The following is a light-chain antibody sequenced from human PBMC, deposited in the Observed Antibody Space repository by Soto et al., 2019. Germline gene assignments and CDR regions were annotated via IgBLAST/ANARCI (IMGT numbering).Light chain of an antibody. V-gene: IGKV3-20*01. Sequence: EIVLTPSPATLSLSPGERATLSCRASQSLSSNFLSWYQQKPGQPPSLLIYDSSTRATGCPDRFSGSGSGTNVTLTIIRLEPEDVAVYYCQQYDISPWTFGQGTKVDIK. CDR2: DSS. CDR3: QQYDISPWT. CDR1: QSLSSNF. J-gene: IGKJ1*01.